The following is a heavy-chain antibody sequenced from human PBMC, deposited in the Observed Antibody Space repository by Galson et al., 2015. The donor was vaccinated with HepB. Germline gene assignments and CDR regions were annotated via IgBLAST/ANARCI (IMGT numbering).Heavy chain of an antibody. CDR1: GGSISSGDYY. J-gene: IGHJ4*02. CDR2: IYYSGST. CDR3: ARMRPGTRAPAWDCFDY. Sequence: GGSISSGDYYWSWIRQPPGKGLEWIGYIYYSGSTYYNPSLKSRVTISVDTSKNQFSLKLSSVTAADTAVYYCARMRPGTRAPAWDCFDYWGQGTLVTVSS. D-gene: IGHD6-13*01. V-gene: IGHV4-30-4*01.